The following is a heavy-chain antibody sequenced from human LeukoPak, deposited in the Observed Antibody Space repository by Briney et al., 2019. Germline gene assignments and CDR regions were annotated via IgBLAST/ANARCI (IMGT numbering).Heavy chain of an antibody. D-gene: IGHD4-17*01. CDR3: ARQVQTTVTTWGEFDY. Sequence: SETLSLTCTVSGGSISSSSYYWGWIRQPPGKGLEWIGSIYYSGSTYYNPSLKSRVTISVDTSKNQFSLKLSSVTAADTAVYYCARQVQTTVTTWGEFDYWGQGTLVTVSS. CDR2: IYYSGST. V-gene: IGHV4-39*01. CDR1: GGSISSSSYY. J-gene: IGHJ4*02.